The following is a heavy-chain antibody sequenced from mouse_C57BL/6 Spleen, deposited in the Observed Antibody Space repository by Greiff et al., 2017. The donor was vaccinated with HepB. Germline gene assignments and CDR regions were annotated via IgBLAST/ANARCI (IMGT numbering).Heavy chain of an antibody. Sequence: DVHLVESGGGLVKPGGSLKLSCAASGFTFSSYAMSWVRQTPEKRLEWVATISDGGSYTYYPDNVKGRFTISRDNAKNNLYLQMSHLKSEDTAMYYCARGTTVVATGFDYWGQGTTLTVSS. CDR3: ARGTTVVATGFDY. CDR2: ISDGGSYT. CDR1: GFTFSSYA. J-gene: IGHJ2*01. V-gene: IGHV5-4*01. D-gene: IGHD1-1*01.